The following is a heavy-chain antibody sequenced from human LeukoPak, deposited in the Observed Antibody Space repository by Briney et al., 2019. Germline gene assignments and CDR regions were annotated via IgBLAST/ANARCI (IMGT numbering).Heavy chain of an antibody. CDR2: IKSKTDGGTT. J-gene: IGHJ4*02. Sequence: PGGSLRLSCAASGFTFSNAWMSWVRQAPGKGLEWVGRIKSKTDGGTTDYAAPVKGRFTISRDDSKNTLYLQMNSLKTEDTAVYYCTTPYYDILTGYSGDDYWGQGTLVTVSS. D-gene: IGHD3-9*01. CDR1: GFTFSNAW. V-gene: IGHV3-15*01. CDR3: TTPYYDILTGYSGDDY.